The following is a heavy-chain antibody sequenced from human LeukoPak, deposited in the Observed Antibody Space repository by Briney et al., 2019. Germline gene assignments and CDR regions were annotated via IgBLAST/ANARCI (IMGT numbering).Heavy chain of an antibody. CDR3: ASAARPGREHDAFDI. CDR2: INWNGGST. D-gene: IGHD1-26*01. Sequence: GGSLRLSCAASGFTFDDYGMSWVRQAPGKGLEWVSGINWNGGSTGYADSVKGRFTISRDNAKNSLYLQMNSLRAEDTALYYCASAARPGREHDAFDIWGQGTMVTVSS. J-gene: IGHJ3*02. V-gene: IGHV3-20*04. CDR1: GFTFDDYG.